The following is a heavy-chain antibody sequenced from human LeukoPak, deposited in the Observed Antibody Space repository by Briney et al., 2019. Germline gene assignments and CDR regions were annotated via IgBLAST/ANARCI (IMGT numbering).Heavy chain of an antibody. CDR3: AKRSGSYCFDY. CDR2: ITGSGGST. D-gene: IGHD1-26*01. Sequence: PGGSLRLSCAASGFTFSTYAMTWVRQAPGKGLEWVSAITGSGGSTYYADSVKGQFTISRDNSKNTLYLQMNSLRAEDTAVYYCAKRSGSYCFDYWGQGTLVTVSS. CDR1: GFTFSTYA. V-gene: IGHV3-23*01. J-gene: IGHJ4*02.